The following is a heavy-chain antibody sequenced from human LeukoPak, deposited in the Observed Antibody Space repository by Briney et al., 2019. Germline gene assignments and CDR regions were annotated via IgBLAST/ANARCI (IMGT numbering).Heavy chain of an antibody. CDR3: ARASSSSLWWFDP. Sequence: SETLSLTCAVSGGSISSTNWWSWVRQPPGKGLEWIGEIYHSGSTNYNPSLKSRVTISVDNSKNQFSLKLRSVTAADTAVYYCARASSSSLWWFDPWGQGTLVTVSS. CDR1: GGSISSTNW. V-gene: IGHV4-4*02. CDR2: IYHSGST. J-gene: IGHJ5*02. D-gene: IGHD6-6*01.